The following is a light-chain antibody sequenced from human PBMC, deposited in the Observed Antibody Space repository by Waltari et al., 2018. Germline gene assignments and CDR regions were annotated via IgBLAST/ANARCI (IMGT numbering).Light chain of an antibody. CDR3: LQYYTTPYT. CDR2: WAS. V-gene: IGKV4-1*01. J-gene: IGKJ2*01. CDR1: QSVLYSSNNKNY. Sequence: DIVMTQSPDSLAVSLGERATINCKSSQSVLYSSNNKNYLSWYQQKPGQPPKLLISWASTRESGVPDRFGGSGSGTDFTLTISSLQAEDVSVYYCLQYYTTPYTFGQGIKLEI.